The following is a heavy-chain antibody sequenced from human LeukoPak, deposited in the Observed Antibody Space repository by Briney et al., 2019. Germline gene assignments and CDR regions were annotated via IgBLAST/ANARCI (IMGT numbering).Heavy chain of an antibody. CDR3: ASPRIWGSYLSLDY. CDR2: IIPIFGTA. D-gene: IGHD3-16*02. J-gene: IGHJ4*02. V-gene: IGHV1-69*13. Sequence: GASVKVSCKASGGTFSSYAISWVRQAPGQGLEWMGGIIPIFGTANYAQKFQGRVTITADESTSTAYMELSSLRSEDTAVYYCASPRIWGSYLSLDYWGQGTLVTVSS. CDR1: GGTFSSYA.